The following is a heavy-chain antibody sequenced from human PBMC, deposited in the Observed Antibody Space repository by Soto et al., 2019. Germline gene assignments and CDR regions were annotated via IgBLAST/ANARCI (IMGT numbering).Heavy chain of an antibody. D-gene: IGHD1-7*01. CDR2: IWYDGSNK. CDR1: GFTFSSYG. V-gene: IGHV3-33*01. J-gene: IGHJ6*02. Sequence: GGSLRLSCAASGFTFSSYGMHWVRQAPGKGLEWVAVIWYDGSNKYYADSVKGRFTISRDNSKNTLYLQMNSLRAEDTAVYYCARSLELNYYGMDVWGQGTTVTVSS. CDR3: ARSLELNYYGMDV.